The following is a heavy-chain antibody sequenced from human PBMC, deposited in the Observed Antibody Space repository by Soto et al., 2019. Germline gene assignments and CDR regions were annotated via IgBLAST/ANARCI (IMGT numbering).Heavy chain of an antibody. J-gene: IGHJ4*02. CDR3: ARASGSYGRWGY. CDR2: ISYDGSNK. V-gene: IGHV3-30-3*01. Sequence: QVQLVESGGGVVQPGRSLRLSCAASGFTFSSYAMHWVRQAPGKGLEWVAVISYDGSNKYYADSVKGRFTISRDNSKNELYLQMNSLRAEDTAVYYCARASGSYGRWGYWGQGTLVTVSS. CDR1: GFTFSSYA. D-gene: IGHD1-26*01.